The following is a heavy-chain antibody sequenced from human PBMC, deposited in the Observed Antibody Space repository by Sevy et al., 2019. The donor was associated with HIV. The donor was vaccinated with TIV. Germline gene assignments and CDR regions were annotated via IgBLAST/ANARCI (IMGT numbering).Heavy chain of an antibody. Sequence: ASVKVSCKASGGAFSNYAISWVRQAPGQGPEWMGGIIPIFGTAKYAQKFQGRVTISADESTSKTYMELSSLRPEDTAVYYCAREWDSCSGGSCYFYYWGQGTLVTVSS. CDR2: IIPIFGTA. J-gene: IGHJ4*02. V-gene: IGHV1-69*13. CDR3: AREWDSCSGGSCYFYY. D-gene: IGHD2-15*01. CDR1: GGAFSNYA.